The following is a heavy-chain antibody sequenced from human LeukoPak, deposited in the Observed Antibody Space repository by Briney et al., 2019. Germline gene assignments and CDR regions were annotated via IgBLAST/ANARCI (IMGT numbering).Heavy chain of an antibody. CDR1: GYTFTGYY. J-gene: IGHJ4*02. CDR2: INPNSGGT. V-gene: IGHV1-2*02. Sequence: ASVKVSCKASGYTFTGYYMHWVRQAPGQGLEWMGWINPNSGGTNYAQKFQGRVTMTRDTSISTAYMELSRPRSDDTAVYYCARDPGYCSGGSCYLDWGQGTLVTVSS. D-gene: IGHD2-15*01. CDR3: ARDPGYCSGGSCYLD.